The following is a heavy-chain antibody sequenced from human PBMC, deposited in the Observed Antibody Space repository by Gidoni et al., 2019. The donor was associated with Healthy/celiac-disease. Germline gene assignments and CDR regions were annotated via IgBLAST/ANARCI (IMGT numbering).Heavy chain of an antibody. J-gene: IGHJ3*02. CDR2: IYWNDDK. D-gene: IGHD5-12*01. CDR3: AHSVEMATTPVRGAFDI. V-gene: IGHV2-5*01. CDR1: VFQLRTIGVG. Sequence: IPLKESGPTLVTPTQTLTLTCTFSVFQLRTIGVGVGWLRQPPRKALEWLELIYWNDDKRYSPSLKSRLTITKETSKNQVVLTMTKMDPVDTAKYYCAHSVEMATTPVRGAFDIWGQGTMVTVSS.